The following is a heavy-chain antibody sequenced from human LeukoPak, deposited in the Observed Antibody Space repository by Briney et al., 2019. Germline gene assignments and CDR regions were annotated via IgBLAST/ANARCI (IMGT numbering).Heavy chain of an antibody. J-gene: IGHJ4*02. Sequence: PGGSLRLSCAASGFTFSSYAVSWVRQAPGKGLEWVSAISGSGGSTYYADSVKGRFTISRDNSKNTLYLQMNSLRAEDTAVYYCEKVAVVFCSSTSCYIDYWGQGTLVTVSS. CDR3: EKVAVVFCSSTSCYIDY. D-gene: IGHD2-2*02. V-gene: IGHV3-23*01. CDR1: GFTFSSYA. CDR2: ISGSGGST.